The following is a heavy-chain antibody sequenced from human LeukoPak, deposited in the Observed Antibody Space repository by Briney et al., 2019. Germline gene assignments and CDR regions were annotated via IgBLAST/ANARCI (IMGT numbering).Heavy chain of an antibody. J-gene: IGHJ3*02. CDR2: IYYSGST. Sequence: SETLSLTCTVPGGSISSYYWSWIRQPPGKGLEWIGYIYYSGSTNYNPSLKSRVTISVDTSKNQFSLKLSSVTAADTAVYYCAGGGWSSHAFDIWGQGTMVTVSS. D-gene: IGHD2-15*01. V-gene: IGHV4-59*01. CDR3: AGGGWSSHAFDI. CDR1: GGSISSYY.